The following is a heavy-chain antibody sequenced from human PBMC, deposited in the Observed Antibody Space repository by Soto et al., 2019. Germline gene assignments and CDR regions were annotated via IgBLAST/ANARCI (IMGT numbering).Heavy chain of an antibody. CDR1: GFTFSSYA. CDR3: ARDHIEELLYSLDY. CDR2: ISYDGSNK. Sequence: QSGGSLRLSCAASGFTFSSYAIHWVRQAPGKGLEWVAVISYDGSNKYYADSVKGRFTISRDNSKNTLYLQMNSLRAEDTAVYYCARDHIEELLYSLDYWGQGTLVTVSS. J-gene: IGHJ4*02. V-gene: IGHV3-30-3*01. D-gene: IGHD2-2*02.